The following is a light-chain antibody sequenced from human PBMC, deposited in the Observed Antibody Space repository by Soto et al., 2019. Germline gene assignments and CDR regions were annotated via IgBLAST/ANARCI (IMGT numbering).Light chain of an antibody. Sequence: DLVMTQSPLSLPVTPGEPASISCRSSQSLLHSNGYDYLDWYLQKPGQSPQLRIYLGSNRASGVPDRFSGSGSGTDFTLKISRVEAEDVGVYYCMQALHTPGTFGGGTNVEIK. CDR3: MQALHTPGT. CDR1: QSLLHSNGYDY. CDR2: LGS. V-gene: IGKV2-28*01. J-gene: IGKJ4*01.